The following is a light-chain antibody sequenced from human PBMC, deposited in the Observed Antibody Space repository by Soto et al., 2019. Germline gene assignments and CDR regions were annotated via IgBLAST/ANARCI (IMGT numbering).Light chain of an antibody. V-gene: IGKV1-39*01. CDR3: EQSYSTPRT. CDR2: AAS. J-gene: IGKJ1*01. Sequence: DIQMTQSPSSLSASFCDRISIXCLASQRISNYLNWYQQKPGKAPRFLIYAASNLQSGVPSRFSGSGSGTDFTLTISRLRPEDFATYYCEQSYSTPRTCGQGTKG. CDR1: QRISNY.